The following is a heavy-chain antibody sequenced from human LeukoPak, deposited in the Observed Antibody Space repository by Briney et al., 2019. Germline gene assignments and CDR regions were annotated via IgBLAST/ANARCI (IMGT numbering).Heavy chain of an antibody. V-gene: IGHV3-48*03. Sequence: GGSLRLSCAASGFPFSNYEMHWVRQAPGKGLEWVSYISSSGSDIYYADSVKGRFTISRDNAKNSLYPHMNSLRAEDTAVYYCARDYGGSSPFDYWGQGTLVTVSS. CDR3: ARDYGGSSPFDY. J-gene: IGHJ4*02. CDR1: GFPFSNYE. D-gene: IGHD4-23*01. CDR2: ISSSGSDI.